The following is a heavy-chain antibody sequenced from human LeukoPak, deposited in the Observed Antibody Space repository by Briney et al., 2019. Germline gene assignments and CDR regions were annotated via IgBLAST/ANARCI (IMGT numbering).Heavy chain of an antibody. CDR1: GGSISRGSYY. Sequence: PSQTLSLTCIVSGGSISRGSYYWNWIRQPAGKGLEWMGRSHNSGSTNYNPSLKSRVTISVDTSKNQFSLNLSSVTAADTAVYYCARLLQQLPSDNWFDPWGQGTLVTVSS. J-gene: IGHJ5*02. D-gene: IGHD6-13*01. CDR3: ARLLQQLPSDNWFDP. CDR2: SHNSGST. V-gene: IGHV4-61*02.